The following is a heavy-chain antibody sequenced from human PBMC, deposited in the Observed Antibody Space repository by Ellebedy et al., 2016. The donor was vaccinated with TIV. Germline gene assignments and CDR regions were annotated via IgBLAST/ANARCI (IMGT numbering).Heavy chain of an antibody. Sequence: GESLKISXAAPGFSFSIYGMHWVRQAPGKGLEWVAVISYDGSNKFYADSVKGRLTISRDNSKNTLYLQMNSLRAEDTAVYYCARRYFDYWGQGTLVTVSS. V-gene: IGHV3-30*03. CDR1: GFSFSIYG. J-gene: IGHJ4*02. CDR3: ARRYFDY. CDR2: ISYDGSNK.